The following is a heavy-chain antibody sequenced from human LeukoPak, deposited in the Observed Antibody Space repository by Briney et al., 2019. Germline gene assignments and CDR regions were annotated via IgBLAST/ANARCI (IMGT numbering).Heavy chain of an antibody. CDR1: GGSFSGYY. D-gene: IGHD4-17*01. J-gene: IGHJ6*03. CDR2: IYHSGST. V-gene: IGHV4-38-2*01. Sequence: PSETLSLTCAVYGGSFSGYYWGWIRQPPGKGLEWIGSIYHSGSTYYNPSLKSRVTISVDTSKNQFSLKLSSVTAADTAVYYCARSSGEHYYYYYMDVWGKGTTVTVSS. CDR3: ARSSGEHYYYYYMDV.